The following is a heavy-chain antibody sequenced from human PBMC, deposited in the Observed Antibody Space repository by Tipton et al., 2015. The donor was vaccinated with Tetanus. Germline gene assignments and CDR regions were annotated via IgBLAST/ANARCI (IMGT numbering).Heavy chain of an antibody. V-gene: IGHV1-46*01. D-gene: IGHD3-22*01. Sequence: QLVQSGAEVKKPGASVKVSCKASGYTFTSYYMHWVRQAPGQGLEWMGIINPSGGSTSYAQKFQGRVTMTRDTSTSTVYMELSSLRSEDTAVYYCARSDSKTYDSSGYYPTAFDYWGQGTLVTVSS. J-gene: IGHJ4*02. CDR3: ARSDSKTYDSSGYYPTAFDY. CDR1: GYTFTSYY. CDR2: INPSGGST.